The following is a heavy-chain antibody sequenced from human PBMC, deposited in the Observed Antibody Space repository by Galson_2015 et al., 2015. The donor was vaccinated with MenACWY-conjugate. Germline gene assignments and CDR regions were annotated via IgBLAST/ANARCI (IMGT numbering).Heavy chain of an antibody. J-gene: IGHJ5*02. V-gene: IGHV4-39*07. Sequence: TLSLTCTVSGGSISSSSYYWGWIRQPPGKGLEWIGSIYYSGSTYYNPSLKSRVTISVDTSKNQFSLKLSSVTAADTAVYYCARSPSPTVNWFDPWGQGTLVTVSS. D-gene: IGHD4-17*01. CDR1: GGSISSSSYY. CDR3: ARSPSPTVNWFDP. CDR2: IYYSGST.